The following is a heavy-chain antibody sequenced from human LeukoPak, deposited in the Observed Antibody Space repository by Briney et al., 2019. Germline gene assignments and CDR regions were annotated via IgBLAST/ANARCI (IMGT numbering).Heavy chain of an antibody. V-gene: IGHV4-59*01. J-gene: IGHJ5*02. CDR1: GGSISSYY. CDR2: IYYSGST. CDR3: ARSHHYYDSSGYYNWFDP. D-gene: IGHD3-22*01. Sequence: PSETLSLTCTVSGGSISSYYWSWIRQPPGKGLEWIGYIYYSGSTNYNPSLKSRVTISVDTSKNQFSLKLSSVTAADTAVYYCARSHHYYDSSGYYNWFDPWGQGTLVIVSS.